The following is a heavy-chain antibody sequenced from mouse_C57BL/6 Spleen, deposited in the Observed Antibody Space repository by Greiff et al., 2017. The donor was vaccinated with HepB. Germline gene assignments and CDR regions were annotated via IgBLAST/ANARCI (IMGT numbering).Heavy chain of an antibody. Sequence: QVQLKESGAELVKPGASVKLSCKASGYTFTSYWMQWVKQRPGQGLEWIGEIDPSDSYTNYNQKFKGKATLTVDTSSSTAYMQLSSLTSEDSAVYYCARSWGTDYSTPTWFAYWGQGTLVTVSA. CDR3: ARSWGTDYSTPTWFAY. CDR1: GYTFTSYW. CDR2: IDPSDSYT. J-gene: IGHJ3*01. D-gene: IGHD2-5*01. V-gene: IGHV1-50*01.